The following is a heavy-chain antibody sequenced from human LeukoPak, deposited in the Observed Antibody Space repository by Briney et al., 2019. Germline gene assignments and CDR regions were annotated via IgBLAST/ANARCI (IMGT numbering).Heavy chain of an antibody. Sequence: PGGSLRLSCAASGFTFSDSYMSWIRQAPGEGLDWLACISSSGHTIYYAESVRGRFTISRDNAKNSLYLQLNSLRPEDTAVYYCAQTGRNNHFDSWGQGTLVTVSS. J-gene: IGHJ5*01. CDR2: ISSSGHTI. CDR3: AQTGRNNHFDS. CDR1: GFTFSDSY. D-gene: IGHD1/OR15-1a*01. V-gene: IGHV3-11*01.